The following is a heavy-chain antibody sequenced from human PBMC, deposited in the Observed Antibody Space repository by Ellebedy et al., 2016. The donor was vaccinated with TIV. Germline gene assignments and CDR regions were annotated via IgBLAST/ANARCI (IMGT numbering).Heavy chain of an antibody. J-gene: IGHJ4*02. CDR2: INPNNGGT. D-gene: IGHD5-12*01. CDR1: GYSFIGYY. V-gene: IGHV1-2*02. CDR3: VTRGYSGYDYFDY. Sequence: ASVKVSCXASGYSFIGYYMHWVRQAPGQGLEWMGWINPNNGGTNSAQKFQGRVTMTRDASISTAYTELSRLRSDDTAVYYCVTRGYSGYDYFDYWGQGTLVTVSS.